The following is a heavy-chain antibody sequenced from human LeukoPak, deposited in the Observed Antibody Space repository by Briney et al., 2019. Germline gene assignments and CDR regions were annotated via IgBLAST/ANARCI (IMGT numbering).Heavy chain of an antibody. J-gene: IGHJ4*02. CDR1: GGSISSYY. CDR2: IYTSGST. Sequence: PSETLSLTCTVSGGSISSYYWSWIRQPPGKGLEWIGYIYTSGSTNYNPSLKSRVTISVDTSKNQFSLKLSSVTAADTAVYFCARRVGATDGIDYWGQGPLVSVSS. CDR3: ARRVGATDGIDY. D-gene: IGHD1-26*01. V-gene: IGHV4-4*09.